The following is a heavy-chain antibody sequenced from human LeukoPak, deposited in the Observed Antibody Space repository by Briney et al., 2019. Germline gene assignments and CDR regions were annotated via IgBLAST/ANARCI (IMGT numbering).Heavy chain of an antibody. CDR3: ARGGYYGSGNDFRFDP. Sequence: SETLSLTCTVSGGSISSYYWSWIRQSPGKGLECIGYIHYTGSTNYNPSLKGRVTISVETSKNQFSLQLKSVTAADTAVYYCARGGYYGSGNDFRFDPWGQGTLVTVSS. CDR2: IHYTGST. D-gene: IGHD3-10*01. J-gene: IGHJ5*02. CDR1: GGSISSYY. V-gene: IGHV4-59*01.